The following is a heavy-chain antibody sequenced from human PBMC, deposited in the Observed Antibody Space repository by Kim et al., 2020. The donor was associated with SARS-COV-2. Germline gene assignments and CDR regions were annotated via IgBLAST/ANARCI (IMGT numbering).Heavy chain of an antibody. V-gene: IGHV3-23*01. CDR2: ISGSGTT. D-gene: IGHD3-10*01. CDR1: GFTFSSYA. J-gene: IGHJ4*02. Sequence: GGSLRPSCAASGFTFSSYAMSWVRQAPGKGLEWVSAISGSGTTYYPDSVKGRFTISRDNSKNTLSLQMNSLRAEDTAVYYCAKESSTFAGFYFEYWGQGTLVTVSS. CDR3: AKESSTFAGFYFEY.